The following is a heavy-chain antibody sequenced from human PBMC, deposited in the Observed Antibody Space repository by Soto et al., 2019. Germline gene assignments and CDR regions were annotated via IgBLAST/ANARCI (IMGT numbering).Heavy chain of an antibody. CDR3: ARVTSWPVWVSYRSTPGYYYGMDV. CDR2: ISSSSSYI. CDR1: GFTFSSYS. J-gene: IGHJ6*02. V-gene: IGHV3-21*01. D-gene: IGHD3-16*02. Sequence: PAGSLRLSCAASGFTFSSYSMNWVRQAPGKGLEWVSSISSSSSYIYYADSVKGRFTISRDNAKNSLYLQMNSLRAEDTAVYYCARVTSWPVWVSYRSTPGYYYGMDVWGQGTTVTVSS.